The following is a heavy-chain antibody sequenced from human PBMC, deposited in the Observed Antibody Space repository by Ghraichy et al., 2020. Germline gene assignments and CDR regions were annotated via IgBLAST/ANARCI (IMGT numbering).Heavy chain of an antibody. CDR2: IFYFGTT. D-gene: IGHD5-24*01. V-gene: IGHV4-39*01. J-gene: IGHJ4*02. Sequence: SETLSLTCAVSGGSINNNSSYWAWIRQSPGKGLEWIGSIFYFGTTYYNPSLSSRVTISIDTSNNEFSLKLSSVTAADTAVFFCARHFRDGPADCWGRGALVTVSS. CDR1: GGSINNNSSY. CDR3: ARHFRDGPADC.